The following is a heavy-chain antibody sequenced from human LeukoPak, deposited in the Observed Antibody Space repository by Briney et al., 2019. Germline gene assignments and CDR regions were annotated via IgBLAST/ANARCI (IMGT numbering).Heavy chain of an antibody. J-gene: IGHJ4*02. CDR3: ARDLWFDY. CDR2: IYSGGST. V-gene: IGHV3-66*01. Sequence: GGSLRLSCAASGFTFSTFAMSWVRQAPGKGLEWVSVIYSGGSTCYADSVKGRFTISRDNLKNTLYLQMNSLRAEDTAVYYCARDLWFDYWGQGSLVTVSS. D-gene: IGHD2/OR15-2a*01. CDR1: GFTFSTFA.